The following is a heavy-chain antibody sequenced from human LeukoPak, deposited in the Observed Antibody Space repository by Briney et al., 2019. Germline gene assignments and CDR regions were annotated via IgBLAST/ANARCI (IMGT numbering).Heavy chain of an antibody. V-gene: IGHV3-30-3*01. J-gene: IGHJ4*02. D-gene: IGHD3-22*01. Sequence: GGSLRLSCAASGFTFSSYAMHWVRQAPGKGLEWVAVISYDGSNKYYADSVEGRFTISRDNSKNTLYLQMNSLRAEDTAVYYCARDRRYYDSSGSTYFDYWGQGTLVTVSS. CDR3: ARDRRYYDSSGSTYFDY. CDR2: ISYDGSNK. CDR1: GFTFSSYA.